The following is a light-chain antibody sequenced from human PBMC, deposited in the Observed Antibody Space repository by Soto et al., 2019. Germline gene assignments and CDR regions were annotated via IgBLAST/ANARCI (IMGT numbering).Light chain of an antibody. V-gene: IGLV2-14*01. J-gene: IGLJ1*01. CDR1: SSDFGGYNY. CDR3: NSYTSSSTHV. Sequence: QSVLTQPASVSGSPGQSITISCTGTSSDFGGYNYVSWYQQHPGKAPKLMIYDVSNRPSGVSNRFSGSKSGNTASLTISGLQAEDEADYYCNSYTSSSTHVFGTGTKVT. CDR2: DVS.